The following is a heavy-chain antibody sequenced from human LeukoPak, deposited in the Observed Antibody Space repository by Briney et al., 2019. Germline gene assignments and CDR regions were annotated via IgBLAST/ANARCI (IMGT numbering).Heavy chain of an antibody. CDR3: ARHSARYFDWLRMGGWFDP. Sequence: KTSETLSLTCTVSGGSISRYYWSWIRQPAGKGLEWIGRIHTSGNTNYNPSLKSRVTMSVDTSRTQFSLKLKSVTAADTAVYYCARHSARYFDWLRMGGWFDPWGQGTLVTVSS. D-gene: IGHD3-9*01. CDR2: IHTSGNT. V-gene: IGHV4-4*07. J-gene: IGHJ5*02. CDR1: GGSISRYY.